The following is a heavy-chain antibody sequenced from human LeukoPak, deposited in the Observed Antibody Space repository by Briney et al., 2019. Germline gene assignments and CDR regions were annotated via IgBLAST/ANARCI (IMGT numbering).Heavy chain of an antibody. V-gene: IGHV3-11*04. CDR2: ISNSGTTT. CDR1: GFTFSDYY. D-gene: IGHD3-22*01. Sequence: GGSLRLSCAASGFTFSDYYMGWIRQTPGKGLEYVSYISNSGTTTYYADSVKGRFTISRDNAKNSLYLQMNSLRAEDTAVYYCARGGYYLVYWGQGTLVTVSS. CDR3: ARGGYYLVY. J-gene: IGHJ4*02.